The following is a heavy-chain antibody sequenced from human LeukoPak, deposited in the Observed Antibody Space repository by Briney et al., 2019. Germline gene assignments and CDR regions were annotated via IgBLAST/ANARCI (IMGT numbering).Heavy chain of an antibody. CDR2: ISYDGSNK. CDR3: AKDWDCSSTSCYGALGY. Sequence: AGGSLRLSCAASGFTFSSYGMNWARQVPGKGLEWVAVISYDGSNKYYADSVKGRFTISRDNSKNTLYLQMNSLRAEDTAVYYCAKDWDCSSTSCYGALGYWGQGTLVTVSS. CDR1: GFTFSSYG. J-gene: IGHJ4*02. V-gene: IGHV3-30*18. D-gene: IGHD2-2*01.